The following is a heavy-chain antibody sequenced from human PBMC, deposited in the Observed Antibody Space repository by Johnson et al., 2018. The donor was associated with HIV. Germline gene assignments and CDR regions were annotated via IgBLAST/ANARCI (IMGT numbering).Heavy chain of an antibody. CDR3: ARAGPAESGTARVAFDI. CDR1: LFTFSSYA. V-gene: IGHV3-7*01. J-gene: IGHJ3*02. D-gene: IGHD5-18*01. Sequence: VQLVESGGGVVQPGRSLRLSCAASLFTFSSYAMHWVRQAPGKGLEWVANIKQDGSEKYYVDSVKGRFTISRDNAKNTVYLQMGSLRAEDMAVYYCARAGPAESGTARVAFDIWGQGTMVTVSS. CDR2: IKQDGSEK.